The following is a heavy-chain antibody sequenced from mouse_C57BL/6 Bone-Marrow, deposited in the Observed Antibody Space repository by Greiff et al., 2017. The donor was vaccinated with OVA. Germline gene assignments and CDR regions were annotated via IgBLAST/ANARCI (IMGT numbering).Heavy chain of an antibody. CDR1: GYTFTTYP. Sequence: VKLVESGAELVKPGASVKMSCKASGYTFTTYPIEWMKQNHGKSLEWIGNFHPYNDDTKYNEKFKGKATLTVEKSSSTVYLELSRLTSDDSAVYYCARSIYDGYYWYFDVWGTGTTVTVSS. CDR3: ARSIYDGYYWYFDV. V-gene: IGHV1-47*01. CDR2: FHPYNDDT. J-gene: IGHJ1*03. D-gene: IGHD2-3*01.